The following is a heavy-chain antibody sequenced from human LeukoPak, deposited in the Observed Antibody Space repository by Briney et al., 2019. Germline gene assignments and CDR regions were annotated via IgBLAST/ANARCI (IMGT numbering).Heavy chain of an antibody. CDR1: GYTFTSHG. CDR2: ISAYNGNT. CDR3: ARGEGVYDILTGSHDY. Sequence: ASVKVSCKASGYTFTSHGISWVRQAPGQGLEWMGWISAYNGNTNYAQKLQGRVTMTTDTSTSTAYMELRSLRSDDTAVYYCARGEGVYDILTGSHDYWGQGTLVTVSS. V-gene: IGHV1-18*01. D-gene: IGHD3-9*01. J-gene: IGHJ4*02.